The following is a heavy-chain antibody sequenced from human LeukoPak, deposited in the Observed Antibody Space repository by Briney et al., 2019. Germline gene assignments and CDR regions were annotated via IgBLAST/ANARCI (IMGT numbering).Heavy chain of an antibody. CDR3: AREGSGWGYYYMDV. Sequence: TVKVSCKGSGGTFSSYAISWVRQAPRQGLEWMGGIIPIFGTANYAQKFQGRVTITAAESTSTAYMELSSLRSEDTAVYYCAREGSGWGYYYMDVWGKGTTVTVSS. V-gene: IGHV1-69*13. CDR1: GGTFSSYA. CDR2: IIPIFGTA. D-gene: IGHD6-19*01. J-gene: IGHJ6*03.